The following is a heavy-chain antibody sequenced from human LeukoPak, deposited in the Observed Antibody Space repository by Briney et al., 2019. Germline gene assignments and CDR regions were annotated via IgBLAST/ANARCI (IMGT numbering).Heavy chain of an antibody. Sequence: GESLKISCKGSGYNYPRYWIAWVRLMPGKGLEWLGIIYPGDSDTRYSPSFQGQVTISADKSSTTAYLQWSSLKASDTAMYYCARVGDYSTHFDYWGQGTLVTVSS. D-gene: IGHD4-11*01. CDR3: ARVGDYSTHFDY. V-gene: IGHV5-51*01. J-gene: IGHJ4*02. CDR2: IYPGDSDT. CDR1: GYNYPRYW.